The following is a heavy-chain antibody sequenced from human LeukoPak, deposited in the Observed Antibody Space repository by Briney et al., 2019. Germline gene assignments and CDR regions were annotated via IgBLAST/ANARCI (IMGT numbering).Heavy chain of an antibody. CDR3: ARDKGVVVTAIGYFDY. V-gene: IGHV3-33*01. D-gene: IGHD2-21*02. Sequence: GGSLRLSCAASGFTFSSYGMHWVRQAPGKGLEWVAVIWYDGSNKYYADSVKGRFTISRDNSKNTLYLQMSSLRAEDTAVYYCARDKGVVVTAIGYFDYWGQGTLVTVSS. CDR2: IWYDGSNK. CDR1: GFTFSSYG. J-gene: IGHJ4*02.